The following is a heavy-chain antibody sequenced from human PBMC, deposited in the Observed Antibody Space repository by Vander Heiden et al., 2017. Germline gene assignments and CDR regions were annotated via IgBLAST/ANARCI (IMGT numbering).Heavy chain of an antibody. D-gene: IGHD2-15*01. Sequence: QFQLVQSGSEVKKPRAPVKVPCQASGYTFTSHGISWVRQAPGQGLERMGWISAYNGNTNYAQKLQGRVTMTTDTSTSTAYMELRSLRSDDTAVYYCARDPRRCSGGSCYSLLGYYGMDVWVQGTTVTVSS. CDR2: ISAYNGNT. J-gene: IGHJ6*02. CDR3: ARDPRRCSGGSCYSLLGYYGMDV. CDR1: GYTFTSHG. V-gene: IGHV1-18*01.